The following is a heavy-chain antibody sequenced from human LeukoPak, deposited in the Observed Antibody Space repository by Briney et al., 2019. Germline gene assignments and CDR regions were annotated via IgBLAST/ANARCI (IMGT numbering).Heavy chain of an antibody. CDR3: ARFLASVELGTDY. CDR1: GYTFSSYA. CDR2: IIPILGIA. Sequence: SVKVSFKASGYTFSSYAISWVRQAPGQGLEWMGRIIPILGIANYAQKFQGRVTITADKSTSTAYMELSSLRSEDTAVYYCARFLASVELGTDYWGQGTLVTVSS. V-gene: IGHV1-69*04. J-gene: IGHJ4*02. D-gene: IGHD3-16*01.